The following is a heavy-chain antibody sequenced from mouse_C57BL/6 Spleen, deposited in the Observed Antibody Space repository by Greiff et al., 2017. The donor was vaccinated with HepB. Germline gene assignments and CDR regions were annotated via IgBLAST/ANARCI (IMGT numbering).Heavy chain of an antibody. CDR2: IDPENGDT. CDR3: TTPSAYYSNYGFAY. Sequence: DVQLQESGAELVRPGASVKLSCTASGFNIKDDYMHWVKQRPEQGLEWIGWIDPENGDTEYASKFQGKATITADTSSNTAYLQLSSLTSEDTAVYYCTTPSAYYSNYGFAYWGQGTLVTVSA. V-gene: IGHV14-4*01. D-gene: IGHD2-5*01. J-gene: IGHJ3*01. CDR1: GFNIKDDY.